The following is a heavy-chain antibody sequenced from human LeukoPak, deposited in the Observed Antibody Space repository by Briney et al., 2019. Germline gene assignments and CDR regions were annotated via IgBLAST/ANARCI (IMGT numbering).Heavy chain of an antibody. J-gene: IGHJ4*02. CDR2: INHSGST. Sequence: NASETLSLTCAVYGGSFSGYYWSWIRQPPGKGLEWIGEINHSGSTNYNPSLKSRVTISVDTSKNQFSLKLSSVTAADTAVYYCARGSQSLGYCSGGSCRAKIFDYWGQGTLVTVSS. V-gene: IGHV4-34*01. CDR3: ARGSQSLGYCSGGSCRAKIFDY. D-gene: IGHD2-15*01. CDR1: GGSFSGYY.